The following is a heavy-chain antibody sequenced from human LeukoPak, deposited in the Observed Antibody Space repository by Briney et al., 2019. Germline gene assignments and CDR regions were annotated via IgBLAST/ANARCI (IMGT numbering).Heavy chain of an antibody. CDR2: IRYDGSNQ. D-gene: IGHD1-26*01. CDR1: GFDFSKFV. J-gene: IGHJ4*02. V-gene: IGHV3-30*02. Sequence: GGSLRLSCAASGFDFSKFVMHWVRQAPGKGPESVAFIRYDGSNQFYADSVKGRFTISRDNSKNTLYLHMNSLRVEDTAVYYCARDRAYSFDCWGQGILVTVSS. CDR3: ARDRAYSFDC.